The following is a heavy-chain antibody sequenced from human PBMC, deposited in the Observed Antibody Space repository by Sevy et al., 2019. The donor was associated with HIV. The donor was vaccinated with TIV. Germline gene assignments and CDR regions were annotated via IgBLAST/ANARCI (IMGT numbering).Heavy chain of an antibody. D-gene: IGHD3-22*01. J-gene: IGHJ4*02. Sequence: ASVKVSCKASGYTFTSYGISWVRQAPGQGLEWMGWISAYNGNTNYAQKLQGTVTMTTDTSTSTAYMELRSLRSDDTAVYYCARVGAYYYDSSGYSFDYWGQGTLVTVSS. CDR1: GYTFTSYG. CDR3: ARVGAYYYDSSGYSFDY. CDR2: ISAYNGNT. V-gene: IGHV1-18*01.